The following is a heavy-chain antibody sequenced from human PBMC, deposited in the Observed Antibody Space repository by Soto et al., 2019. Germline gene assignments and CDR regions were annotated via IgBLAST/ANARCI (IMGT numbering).Heavy chain of an antibody. CDR2: INHSGST. CDR3: ARGTLLRFLGYYYMDV. CDR1: GGSFSGYY. J-gene: IGHJ6*03. Sequence: SETLSLTCAVYGGSFSGYYWSWIRQPPGKGLEWIGEINHSGSTNYNPSLKSRVTISVDTSKNQFSLKLSSVTAADTAVYYCARGTLLRFLGYYYMDVWGKGTTVTVSS. V-gene: IGHV4-34*01. D-gene: IGHD3-3*01.